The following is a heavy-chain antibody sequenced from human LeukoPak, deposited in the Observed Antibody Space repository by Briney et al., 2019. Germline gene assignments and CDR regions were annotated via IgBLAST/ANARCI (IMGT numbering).Heavy chain of an antibody. D-gene: IGHD3-3*01. CDR3: ARAGYDFWSGYWNWFDP. CDR2: INPYSGGT. Sequence: GASVKVSCKASGYTFTGYYMHWVRQAPGQGLEWMGWINPYSGGTNYTQKFQGRVTMTRDTSISTAYMELGRLRSDDTAVYYCARAGYDFWSGYWNWFDPWGQGTLVTVSS. V-gene: IGHV1-2*02. CDR1: GYTFTGYY. J-gene: IGHJ5*02.